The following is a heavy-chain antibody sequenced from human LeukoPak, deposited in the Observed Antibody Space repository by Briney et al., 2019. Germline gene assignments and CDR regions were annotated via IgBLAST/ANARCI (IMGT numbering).Heavy chain of an antibody. CDR3: ARIITGDLDY. Sequence: GGSLRPSCAASGFTFSSYDMHWVRQAPGKGLEWVSVLYSGGSTYYVDSVKGRFTISRDNSKNTLYLQMNSLRAEDTAMYFCARIITGDLDYWGQGTLVTVSS. CDR2: LYSGGST. J-gene: IGHJ4*02. D-gene: IGHD7-27*01. CDR1: GFTFSSYD. V-gene: IGHV3-66*01.